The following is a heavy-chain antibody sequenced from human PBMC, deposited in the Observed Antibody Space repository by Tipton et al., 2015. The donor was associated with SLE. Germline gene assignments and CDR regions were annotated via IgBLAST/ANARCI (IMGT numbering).Heavy chain of an antibody. CDR1: GFTFSSYE. J-gene: IGHJ3*02. CDR3: ARESVAGTGAFDI. Sequence: LSLTCAASGFTFSSYEMDWVRQAPGKGLEWVSYISSSGSTIYYADSVKGRFTISRDNAKNSLYLQMNSLRAEDTAVYYCARESVAGTGAFDIWGQGTMVTVSS. CDR2: ISSSGSTI. V-gene: IGHV3-48*03. D-gene: IGHD6-19*01.